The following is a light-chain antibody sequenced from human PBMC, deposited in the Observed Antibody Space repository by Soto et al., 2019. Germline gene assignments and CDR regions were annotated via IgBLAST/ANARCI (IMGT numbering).Light chain of an antibody. Sequence: EIVLTQSPATLSLSPGERATLSCRASQSVSSYLAWYQQKPGQAPRLLIYDASNRATGIPALFSGSWSGTVFTLTISSLEPEDFAVYYCQHRSNWLTFGGGTKVEIK. CDR2: DAS. CDR1: QSVSSY. CDR3: QHRSNWLT. V-gene: IGKV3-11*01. J-gene: IGKJ4*01.